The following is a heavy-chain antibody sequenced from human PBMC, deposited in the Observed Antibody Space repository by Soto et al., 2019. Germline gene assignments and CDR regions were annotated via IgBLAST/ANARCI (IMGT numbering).Heavy chain of an antibody. CDR2: IYYSGST. V-gene: IGHV4-30-4*01. CDR1: GGSISSGDYY. Sequence: PSETLSLTCTVSGGSISSGDYYWSWIRQPPGKGLEWIGNIYYSGSTYYNPSLKSRVTISVDTSKKQFPLKLSSVTAADTAMYYCAIQTDTSRYSSLDYWGQGTLVTVSS. J-gene: IGHJ4*02. D-gene: IGHD3-22*01. CDR3: AIQTDTSRYSSLDY.